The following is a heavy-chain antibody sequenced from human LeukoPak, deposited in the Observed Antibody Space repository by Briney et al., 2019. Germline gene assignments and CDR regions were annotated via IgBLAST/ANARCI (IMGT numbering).Heavy chain of an antibody. D-gene: IGHD4-17*01. CDR2: IKQDGSEK. V-gene: IGHV3-7*05. CDR3: AKDTPSPNYGDYGIAFDY. Sequence: GGSLRLSCAASGFTFSRFWMSWVRQAPGKGLEWVANIKQDGSEKYDVDSVKGRFTISRDNAKTSLYLQMNSLRAEDTAVYYCAKDTPSPNYGDYGIAFDYWGQGTLVTVSS. J-gene: IGHJ4*02. CDR1: GFTFSRFW.